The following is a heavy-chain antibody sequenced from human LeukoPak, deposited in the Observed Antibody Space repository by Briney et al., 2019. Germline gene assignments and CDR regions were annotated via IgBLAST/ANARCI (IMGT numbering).Heavy chain of an antibody. CDR1: GFTFSSYG. D-gene: IGHD1-14*01. CDR3: ARDNGNFDY. CDR2: ISYDGSNK. V-gene: IGHV3-30*03. J-gene: IGHJ4*02. Sequence: PGRSLRLSCAASGFTFSSYGMHWVRQAPGKGLEWVAVISYDGSNKYYADSVKGRFTISRDNSKNTLYLQMNSLRAEDTAVYYCARDNGNFDYWGQGTLVTVSS.